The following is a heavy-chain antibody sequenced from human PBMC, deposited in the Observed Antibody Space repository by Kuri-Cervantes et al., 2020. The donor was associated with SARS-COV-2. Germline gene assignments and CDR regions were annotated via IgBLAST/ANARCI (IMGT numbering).Heavy chain of an antibody. CDR3: ARRKQDFDY. J-gene: IGHJ4*02. Sequence: GESLKISFAASGFIFSDYFLHWVRQAPGKGLEWVAVISYDASNKYYADSVKGRFTISRDNSKNTLFLQMNSLRAEDTAVYYCARRKQDFDYWGQGTLVTVSS. V-gene: IGHV3-30-3*01. CDR1: GFIFSDYF. CDR2: ISYDASNK.